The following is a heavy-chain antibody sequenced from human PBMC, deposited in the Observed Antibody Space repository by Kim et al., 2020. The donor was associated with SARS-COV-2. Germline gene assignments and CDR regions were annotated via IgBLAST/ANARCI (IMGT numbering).Heavy chain of an antibody. CDR2: IKQDGSDK. J-gene: IGHJ4*02. CDR3: VRPDSGAWYPHE. V-gene: IGHV3-7*03. CDR1: GFTFSDYW. Sequence: GGSLRLSCAASGFTFSDYWMSWVRLAPGKGLEWVANIKQDGSDKYYVDSVKGRFTISRDNAKNSLYLQMDTLRAEDTALYYCVRPDSGAWYPHEWGQGTLVTVSS. D-gene: IGHD6-19*01.